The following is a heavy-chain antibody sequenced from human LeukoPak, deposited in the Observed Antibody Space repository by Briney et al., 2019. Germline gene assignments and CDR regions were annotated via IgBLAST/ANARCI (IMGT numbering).Heavy chain of an antibody. D-gene: IGHD1-1*01. Sequence: GGSLRLSCAASGFIFSSYDMHWVRQTTGEGLEWVSAIGTAGDSYYPGSVRGRFTIFRENAKNSLYPQMNSLRAGDTAVYYCARGVGTGFDYWGQGTLVTVSS. CDR2: IGTAGDS. J-gene: IGHJ4*02. CDR1: GFIFSSYD. V-gene: IGHV3-13*04. CDR3: ARGVGTGFDY.